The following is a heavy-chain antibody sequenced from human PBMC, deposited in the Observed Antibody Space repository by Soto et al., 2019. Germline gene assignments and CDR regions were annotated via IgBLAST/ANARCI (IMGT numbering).Heavy chain of an antibody. V-gene: IGHV3-30-3*01. CDR2: ISYDGSNK. D-gene: IGHD5-12*01. CDR3: ARDHDRFNSVYGFSMDV. CDR1: GFTFSSYA. Sequence: QVQLVESGGGVVQPGRSLRLSCAASGFTFSSYAMHWVRQAPGKGLEWVAVISYDGSNKYYADSVKGRFTISRDNSKNALYLQMNSITAEDTAVYYCARDHDRFNSVYGFSMDVWGQGTTVTVSS. J-gene: IGHJ6*02.